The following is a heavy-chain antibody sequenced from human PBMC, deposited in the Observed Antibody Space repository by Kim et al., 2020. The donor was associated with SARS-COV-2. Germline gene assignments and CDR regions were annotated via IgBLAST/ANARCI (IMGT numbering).Heavy chain of an antibody. J-gene: IGHJ5*02. D-gene: IGHD2-15*01. CDR3: ARQPLRGIVVVVAARNWFDP. Sequence: SETLSLTCTVSGGSISSSSYYWGWIRQPPGNGLEWIGSIYYSGSTYYNPSLKSRVTISVDTSKNQFSLKLSSVTAADTAVYYCARQPLRGIVVVVAARNWFDPWGQGTLVTVSS. V-gene: IGHV4-39*01. CDR2: IYYSGST. CDR1: GGSISSSSYY.